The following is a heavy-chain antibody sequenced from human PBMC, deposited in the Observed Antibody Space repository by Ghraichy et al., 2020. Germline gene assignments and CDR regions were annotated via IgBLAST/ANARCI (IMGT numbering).Heavy chain of an antibody. CDR2: IKQDGSEK. CDR1: AFTFSSYW. CDR3: SRGERGSYYSNYYYYYYMDV. V-gene: IGHV3-7*03. J-gene: IGHJ6*03. Sequence: LTCAASAFTFSSYWMSWVRQAPGKGLEWVANIKQDGSEKYYVDSVKGRFTISRDNAKNSLYLQMNSLRDEDTAVYYCSRGERGSYYSNYYYYYYMDVWGKGTTVTVSS. D-gene: IGHD1-26*01.